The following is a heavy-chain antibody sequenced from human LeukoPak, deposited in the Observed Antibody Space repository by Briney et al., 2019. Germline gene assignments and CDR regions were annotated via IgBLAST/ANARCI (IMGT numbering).Heavy chain of an antibody. CDR1: GGTFSSYA. CDR2: MSPKSGGT. CDR3: ARAVPEQELVRGAFDY. D-gene: IGHD6-13*01. J-gene: IGHJ4*02. Sequence: GASVKVSCMASGGTFSSYAISWVRQAPGQGLEWMGWMSPKSGGTNSVQKFEGRVTMTRDTSISTAYMEMSNLTSDDTAVYYCARAVPEQELVRGAFDYWGQGILVTVSS. V-gene: IGHV1-2*02.